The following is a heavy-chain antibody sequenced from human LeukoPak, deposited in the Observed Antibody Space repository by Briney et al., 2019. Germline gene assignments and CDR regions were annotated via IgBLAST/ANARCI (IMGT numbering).Heavy chain of an antibody. CDR3: ARGSYCSGGSCYFAY. Sequence: GGSLRLSCAASGFTFSSSAMHWVRQAPGRGLEYVSAISSNGGTTYYANSVKGRFTISRDNSKNTLYLQMGSLRAEDMAVYYCARGSYCSGGSCYFAYWGQGTLVTVSS. V-gene: IGHV3-64*01. D-gene: IGHD2-15*01. J-gene: IGHJ4*02. CDR1: GFTFSSSA. CDR2: ISSNGGTT.